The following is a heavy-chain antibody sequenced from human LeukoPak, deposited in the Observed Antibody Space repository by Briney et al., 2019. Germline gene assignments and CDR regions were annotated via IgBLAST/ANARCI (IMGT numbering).Heavy chain of an antibody. CDR3: ARLGREQPYYYYYMDV. CDR1: GGSISSYY. J-gene: IGHJ6*03. D-gene: IGHD1/OR15-1a*01. V-gene: IGHV4-4*07. Sequence: SQTLSLTCTVSGGSISSYYWSWIRQPAGKGLEWIGRIYTSGSTNYNPSLKSRVTMSVDTSKNQFSLKLSSVTAADTAVYYCARLGREQPYYYYYMDVWGKRTTVTVSS. CDR2: IYTSGST.